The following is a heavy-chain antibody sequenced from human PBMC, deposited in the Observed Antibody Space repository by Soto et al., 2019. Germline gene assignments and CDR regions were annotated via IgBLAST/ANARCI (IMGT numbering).Heavy chain of an antibody. V-gene: IGHV6-1*01. CDR1: GDSVSSNSAA. CDR2: TYYRSKWYN. Sequence: SQTLSLTCAISGDSVSSNSAAWNWIRQSPSRGLEWLGRTYYRSKWYNDYAVSVKSRITINPDTSKNQFSLQLNSVTPEDTAVYYCARVGGVCSSTSCDFGYWGQGTLVTVSS. CDR3: ARVGGVCSSTSCDFGY. J-gene: IGHJ4*02. D-gene: IGHD2-2*01.